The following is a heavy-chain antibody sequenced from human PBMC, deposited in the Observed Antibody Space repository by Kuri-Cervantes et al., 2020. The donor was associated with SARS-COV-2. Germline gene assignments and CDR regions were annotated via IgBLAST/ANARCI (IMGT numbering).Heavy chain of an antibody. CDR1: GFTFSSYS. CDR2: IRSKAYGGTT. Sequence: GGSLRLSCAASGFTFSSYSMNWVRQAPGKGLEWVGFIRSKAYGGTTEYAASVEGRFTISRDDSKSIAYLQMNSLKTEDTAVYYCSVLDFWSGYYNDYWGQGTLVTVSS. V-gene: IGHV3-49*04. J-gene: IGHJ4*02. D-gene: IGHD3-3*01. CDR3: SVLDFWSGYYNDY.